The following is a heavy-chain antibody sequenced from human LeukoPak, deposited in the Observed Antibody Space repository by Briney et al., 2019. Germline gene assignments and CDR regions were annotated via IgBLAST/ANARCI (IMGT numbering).Heavy chain of an antibody. CDR3: ARAPRAYCSTTDSCFQDY. Sequence: SETLSLTCTVSGYSISSGYYWGWIRQPPGKGLEWIGSINHVGSTYYNPSLKSRVTISVDTSKNLFSLSLNSVTAADTAVYYCARAPRAYCSTTDSCFQDYWGQGILVTVSS. D-gene: IGHD2-2*01. CDR2: INHVGST. CDR1: GYSISSGYY. J-gene: IGHJ4*02. V-gene: IGHV4-38-2*02.